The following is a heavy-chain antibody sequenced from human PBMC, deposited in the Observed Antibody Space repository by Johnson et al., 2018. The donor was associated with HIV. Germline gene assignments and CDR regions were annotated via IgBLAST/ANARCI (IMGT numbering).Heavy chain of an antibody. CDR2: ISGSGGST. J-gene: IGHJ3*02. Sequence: VQLVESGGGLVQPGRSLRLSCAASGFTFNSYAMSWVRQGPGKGLEWVAAISGSGGSTYYADSVKCRFTISRDNAKNTVYLQMNSLRVEDTAVYYCAKSPGKDHGGNSGGFDIWGQGTMVTVSS. CDR3: AKSPGKDHGGNSGGFDI. CDR1: GFTFNSYA. V-gene: IGHV3-23*04. D-gene: IGHD4/OR15-4a*01.